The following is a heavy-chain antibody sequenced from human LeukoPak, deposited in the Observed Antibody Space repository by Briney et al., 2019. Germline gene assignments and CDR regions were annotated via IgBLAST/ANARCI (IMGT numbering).Heavy chain of an antibody. Sequence: PGGSLRPSCAAYGFTFISKAMGSACQAPGRGMGWVSAISGGGASTYYADYVKGRFTISRDNSKNTLYLQMNSQRAEDTAVYYCAKEVLWFGEDLDYWVQGTLASDSS. CDR2: ISGGGAST. CDR1: GFTFISKA. V-gene: IGHV3-23*01. J-gene: IGHJ4*02. CDR3: AKEVLWFGEDLDY. D-gene: IGHD3-10*01.